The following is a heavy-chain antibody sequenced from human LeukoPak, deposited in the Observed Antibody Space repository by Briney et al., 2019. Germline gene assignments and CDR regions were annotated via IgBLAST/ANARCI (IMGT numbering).Heavy chain of an antibody. CDR1: GFPLSINY. J-gene: IGHJ4*02. CDR2: IYSGGST. Sequence: GGSLRLSCGASGFPLSINYMSWVRQARGKGLEWVSVIYSGGSTYYADSVKGRFTISRDNSKNTLYLQMNSLRAEDTAVYYCARDGDYWGQGTLVTVSS. V-gene: IGHV3-53*01. CDR3: ARDGDY.